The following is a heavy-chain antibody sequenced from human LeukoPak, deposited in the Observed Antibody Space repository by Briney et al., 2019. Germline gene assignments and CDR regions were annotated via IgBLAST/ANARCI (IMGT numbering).Heavy chain of an antibody. Sequence: ASVKVSCKASGYTFTGYYMHWVRQAPGQGLEWMGWINPNSGGTNYAQKFQGRVTMTRDTSTSTAYMELSRLRSDDTAVYYCARAYAVARPQDYWGQGTLVTVSS. CDR2: INPNSGGT. D-gene: IGHD6-19*01. CDR3: ARAYAVARPQDY. V-gene: IGHV1-2*02. J-gene: IGHJ4*02. CDR1: GYTFTGYY.